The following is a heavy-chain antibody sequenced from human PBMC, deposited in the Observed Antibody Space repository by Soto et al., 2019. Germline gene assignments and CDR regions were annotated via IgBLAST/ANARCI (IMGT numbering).Heavy chain of an antibody. CDR3: ASSLRMAGIGNYYYGMDV. D-gene: IGHD6-19*01. CDR2: IMPIFGGP. CDR1: GGIFSDFS. J-gene: IGHJ6*02. V-gene: IGHV1-69*12. Sequence: QVQLVQSGAEVKKPGSSLKVSCKASGGIFSDFSFSWVRQAPGQGLEWMGGIMPIFGGPDYAQRFRGRVTFTADEVTRTAFMELRGLTSEDTATYYCASSLRMAGIGNYYYGMDVWGQGTTVTVSS.